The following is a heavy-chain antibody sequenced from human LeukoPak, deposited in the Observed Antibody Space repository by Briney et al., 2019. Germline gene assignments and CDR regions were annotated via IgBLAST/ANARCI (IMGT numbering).Heavy chain of an antibody. CDR1: GFTFSSYE. D-gene: IGHD3-10*01. J-gene: IGHJ3*02. CDR2: ISTSGSSI. V-gene: IGHV3-48*03. CDR3: AHVKARSGSTFDI. Sequence: GGSLRLSCAASGFTFSSYEMNWVRQAPGKGLECVSYISTSGSSIYYADSVKGRFTISRDNAKSSLFLQMNSLRAEDTAVYYCAHVKARSGSTFDIWGQGTMVTVSS.